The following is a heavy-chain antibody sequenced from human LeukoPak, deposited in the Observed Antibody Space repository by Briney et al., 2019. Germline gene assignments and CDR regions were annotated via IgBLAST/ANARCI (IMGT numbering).Heavy chain of an antibody. CDR3: ARESIAARGVFDY. CDR1: GFTFSNYA. CDR2: INVSGGST. Sequence: GGSLRLSCAASGFTFSNYAMSWVRQAPGKGLEWVSGINVSGGSTFYADSVRGRFTISRDNSKNTLYLQMNSLRAEDTAVYYCARESIAARGVFDYWGQGTLVTVSS. D-gene: IGHD6-6*01. J-gene: IGHJ4*02. V-gene: IGHV3-23*01.